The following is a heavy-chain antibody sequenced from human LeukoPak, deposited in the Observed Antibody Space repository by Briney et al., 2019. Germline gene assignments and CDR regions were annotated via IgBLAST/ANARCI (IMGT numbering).Heavy chain of an antibody. Sequence: ASVKVSCKASGYTFTGYYMHWVRQAPGQGLEWMGWINPNSGGTNYAQKFQGRVTMTRDTSISTAYMELSRLRSEDTAVYYCARAGVGYQATVTITYWGQGTLVTVSS. V-gene: IGHV1-2*02. CDR2: INPNSGGT. CDR1: GYTFTGYY. J-gene: IGHJ4*02. CDR3: ARAGVGYQATVTITY. D-gene: IGHD4-17*01.